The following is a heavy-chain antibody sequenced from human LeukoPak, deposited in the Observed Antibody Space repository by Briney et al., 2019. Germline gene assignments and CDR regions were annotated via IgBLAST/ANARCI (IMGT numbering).Heavy chain of an antibody. Sequence: PSETLSLTCAVSGYSISSGYYWGWIRQPPGKGLEWIGSIYHSGSTYYNPSLKSRVTISVDTSKNQFSLKLSSVTAADTAVYYCARHQVRALRFLEVYFDYWGQGTLVTVSS. J-gene: IGHJ4*02. D-gene: IGHD3-3*01. V-gene: IGHV4-38-2*01. CDR1: GYSISSGYY. CDR3: ARHQVRALRFLEVYFDY. CDR2: IYHSGST.